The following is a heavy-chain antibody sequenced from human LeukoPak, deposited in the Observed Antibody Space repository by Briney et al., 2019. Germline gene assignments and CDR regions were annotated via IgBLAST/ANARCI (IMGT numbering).Heavy chain of an antibody. D-gene: IGHD2-21*02. CDR2: ISYDGSNK. J-gene: IGHJ4*02. V-gene: IGHV3-30-3*01. Sequence: GGSLRLSCAASGFTFSSYAMHWVRQAPGKGLEWVAVISYDGSNKYYADSVKGRFTISRDNSKNTLYLQMNSLRAEDTAVYYCARDIESSLYCGGDCPPTDWGQGTLVTVSS. CDR3: ARDIESSLYCGGDCPPTD. CDR1: GFTFSSYA.